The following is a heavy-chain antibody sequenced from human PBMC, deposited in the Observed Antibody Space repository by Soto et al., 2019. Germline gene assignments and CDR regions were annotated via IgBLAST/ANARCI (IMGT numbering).Heavy chain of an antibody. CDR3: AADWYYYDSSGLEGFDY. Sequence: GASVKVSCKASGFTFTSSAVQWVRQARGQRLEWIGWIVVGSGNTNYAQKFQERVTITRDMSTSTAYMELSSLRSEDTAVYYCAADWYYYDSSGLEGFDYWGQGTLVTVSS. V-gene: IGHV1-58*01. D-gene: IGHD3-22*01. CDR2: IVVGSGNT. CDR1: GFTFTSSA. J-gene: IGHJ4*02.